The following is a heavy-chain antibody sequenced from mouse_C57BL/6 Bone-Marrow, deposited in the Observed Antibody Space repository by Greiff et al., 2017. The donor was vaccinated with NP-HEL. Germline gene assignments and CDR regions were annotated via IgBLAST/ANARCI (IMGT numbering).Heavy chain of an antibody. CDR3: TTSSNDWYFDV. CDR2: IDPENGDT. J-gene: IGHJ1*03. V-gene: IGHV14-4*01. Sequence: VQLQQSGAELVRPGASVKLSCTASGFNIKDDYMHWVKQRPEQGLEWIGWIDPENGDTEYASKFQGKATITADTSSNTACLQLSSLTSEDTAVYYCTTSSNDWYFDVWGTGTTVTVSS. CDR1: GFNIKDDY. D-gene: IGHD2-5*01.